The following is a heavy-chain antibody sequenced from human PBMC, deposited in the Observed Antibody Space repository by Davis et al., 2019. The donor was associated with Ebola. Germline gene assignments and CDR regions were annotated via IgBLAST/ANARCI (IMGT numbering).Heavy chain of an antibody. Sequence: SVKVSCKASGGTFSSYAISWVRQAPGQGLEWMGGIIPIFGTANYAQKFQGRVTITADESTSTAYMELSSLRSEDTAVYYCARMGYSSGWYEGYFDYWGQGTLVTVSS. J-gene: IGHJ4*02. CDR1: GGTFSSYA. V-gene: IGHV1-69*13. CDR3: ARMGYSSGWYEGYFDY. CDR2: IIPIFGTA. D-gene: IGHD6-19*01.